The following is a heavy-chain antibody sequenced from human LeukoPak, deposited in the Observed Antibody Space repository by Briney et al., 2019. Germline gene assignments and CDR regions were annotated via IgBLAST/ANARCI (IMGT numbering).Heavy chain of an antibody. CDR1: GGSISSYY. Sequence: SETLSLTCTLSGGSISSYYWKWIRQPAGEGLEWIGRIFTTGSTDYNPSLKSRVTMSLDMSKNQFSLRLTSVTAADTAVYYCARMMYFDSTGYYKVPYYFQYWGQGSLVTVSS. CDR2: IFTTGST. J-gene: IGHJ4*02. CDR3: ARMMYFDSTGYYKVPYYFQY. V-gene: IGHV4-4*07. D-gene: IGHD3-22*01.